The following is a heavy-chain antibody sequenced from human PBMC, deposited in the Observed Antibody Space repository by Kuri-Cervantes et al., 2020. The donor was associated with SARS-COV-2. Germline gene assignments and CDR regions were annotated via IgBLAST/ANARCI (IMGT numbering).Heavy chain of an antibody. D-gene: IGHD6-6*01. CDR2: IYYSGST. CDR3: ARGASIAARYYFDY. Sequence: ESLKISCTVSGGSIGSYYWSWIRQPPGKGLEWIGYIYYSGSTNYNPSLKSRVTISVDASKNQFSLKLSSVTAADTAVYYCARGASIAARYYFDYWGQGTLVTVSS. J-gene: IGHJ4*02. V-gene: IGHV4-59*01. CDR1: GGSIGSYY.